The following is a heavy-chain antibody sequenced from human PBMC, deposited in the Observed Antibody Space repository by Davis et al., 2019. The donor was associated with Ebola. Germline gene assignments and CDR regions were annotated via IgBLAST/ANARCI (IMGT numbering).Heavy chain of an antibody. CDR3: TTNAPHYYYYMDV. Sequence: PGGSLRLSCAASGFTFSNAWMSWVRQAPGKGLEWVGRIKSKTDGGTTDYAAPVKGRFTISRDDSKNTLYLQMNSLKTEDTAVYYCTTNAPHYYYYMDVWGKGTTVTVSS. CDR2: IKSKTDGGTT. V-gene: IGHV3-15*01. D-gene: IGHD2-2*01. J-gene: IGHJ6*03. CDR1: GFTFSNAW.